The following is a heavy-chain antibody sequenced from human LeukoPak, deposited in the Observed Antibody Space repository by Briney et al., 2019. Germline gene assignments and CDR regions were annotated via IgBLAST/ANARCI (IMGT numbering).Heavy chain of an antibody. CDR1: GGTFSSYA. D-gene: IGHD1-26*01. CDR3: ARRGDGSPFDY. CDR2: IIPIFGTA. J-gene: IGHJ4*02. V-gene: IGHV1-69*05. Sequence: SVKVSCKASGGTFSSYAISWVRQAPGQGLEWMGGIIPIFGTANYAQKFQGRVTITTDESTSTAYMELSGLRSEDTAVYYCARRGDGSPFDYWGQGTLVTVSS.